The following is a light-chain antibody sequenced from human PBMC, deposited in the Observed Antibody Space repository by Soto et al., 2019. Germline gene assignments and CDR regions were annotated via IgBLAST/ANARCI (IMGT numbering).Light chain of an antibody. J-gene: IGKJ5*01. Sequence: DIVLTQSPLSLPVIPGEPASISFSAIQSLQYSNGYNYLDWYFQKPGQSPQLLISLGSTRASGVPDRFSGSGSGTDFTLKISRVEADDVGVYYCFQGLQTPPITFGQGTRLEIK. CDR1: QSLQYSNGYNY. V-gene: IGKV2-28*01. CDR3: FQGLQTPPIT. CDR2: LGS.